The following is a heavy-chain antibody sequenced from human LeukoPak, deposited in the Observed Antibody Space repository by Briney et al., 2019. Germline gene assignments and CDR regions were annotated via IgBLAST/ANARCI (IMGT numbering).Heavy chain of an antibody. V-gene: IGHV3-7*01. J-gene: IGHJ1*01. CDR3: ASSYLKH. CDR2: IGQGGSHV. CDR1: GFAFSTNW. Sequence: GGSLRLSCVASGFAFSTNWMNWVRQAPGEGLGWVANIGQGGSHVNYADSVKGRFSISRDNARNSLFLQLNNLRAEDTAVYYCASSYLKHWGQGTLVTVSS.